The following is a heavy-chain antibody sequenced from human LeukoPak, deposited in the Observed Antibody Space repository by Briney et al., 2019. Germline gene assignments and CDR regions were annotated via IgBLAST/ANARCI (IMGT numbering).Heavy chain of an antibody. D-gene: IGHD4-17*01. J-gene: IGHJ4*02. Sequence: SETLSLTCAVYGGSFSGYYWSWIRQPAGKGLEWIGRIYTSGSTNYNPSLKSRVTISVDTSKNQFSLKLSSVTAADTAVYYCAREQDDYGDYVDYWGQGTLVTVSS. CDR1: GGSFSGYY. CDR2: IYTSGST. V-gene: IGHV4-4*07. CDR3: AREQDDYGDYVDY.